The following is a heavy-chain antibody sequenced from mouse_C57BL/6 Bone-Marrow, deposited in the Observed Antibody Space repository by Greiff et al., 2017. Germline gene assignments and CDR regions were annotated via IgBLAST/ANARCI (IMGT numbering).Heavy chain of an antibody. D-gene: IGHD1-1*01. CDR1: GYTFTSYG. CDR3: ARENYYGSSSYYFDY. J-gene: IGHJ2*01. V-gene: IGHV1-81*01. Sequence: QVQLQQSGAELARPGASVKLSCKASGYTFTSYGISWVKQRPGQGLEWIGEIYPGSGNTYYNEKFKGKATLTADKSSSTAYMELRSLTSEDSAVYFCARENYYGSSSYYFDYWGQGTTLTVSS. CDR2: IYPGSGNT.